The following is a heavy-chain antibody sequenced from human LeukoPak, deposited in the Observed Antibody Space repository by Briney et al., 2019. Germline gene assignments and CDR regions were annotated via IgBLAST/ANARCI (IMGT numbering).Heavy chain of an antibody. CDR3: ARDPGVTGTTGWFDP. CDR1: GYTFTGYY. Sequence: GASVKVSCKASGYTFTGYYMHWVRQAPGQGLEWMGWINPNSGGTNYAQKFQGGVTMTRDTSISTAYMELSRLRSDDTAVYYCARDPGVTGTTGWFDPWGQGTLVTVSS. V-gene: IGHV1-2*02. J-gene: IGHJ5*02. D-gene: IGHD1-7*01. CDR2: INPNSGGT.